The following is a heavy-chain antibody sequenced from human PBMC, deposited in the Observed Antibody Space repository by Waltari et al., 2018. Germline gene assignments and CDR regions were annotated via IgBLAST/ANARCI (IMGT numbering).Heavy chain of an antibody. Sequence: QLLESGGNLVQPGGSLRLSCAASGFAFSNSDMNWVRQAPGKGLEWISSIRPGGTTIYYAESVKGRCTISRDNTKNSLYLQIHNLRSEDTAVYYCASQILWSGYYEFYGMDVWGQGTTVIVSS. D-gene: IGHD3-3*01. CDR3: ASQILWSGYYEFYGMDV. J-gene: IGHJ6*01. CDR1: GFAFSNSD. V-gene: IGHV3-48*03. CDR2: IRPGGTTI.